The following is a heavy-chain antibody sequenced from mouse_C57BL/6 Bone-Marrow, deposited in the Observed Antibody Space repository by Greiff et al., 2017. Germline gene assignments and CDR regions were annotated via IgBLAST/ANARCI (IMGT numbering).Heavy chain of an antibody. D-gene: IGHD4-1*01. CDR2: IYPGSGNT. CDR3: ARSLGPYYFDC. Sequence: VQLQQSGAELVRPGASVKLSCKASGYTFTDYYINWVKQGPGQGLEWIARIYPGSGNTYYNEKFKGKATLTAEKSASTVYMQLSSLTSEDSAVYFCARSLGPYYFDCEVRGTTLTVSS. V-gene: IGHV1-76*01. J-gene: IGHJ2*01. CDR1: GYTFTDYY.